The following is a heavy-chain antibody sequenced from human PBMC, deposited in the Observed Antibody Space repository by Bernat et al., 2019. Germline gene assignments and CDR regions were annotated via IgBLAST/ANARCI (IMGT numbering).Heavy chain of an antibody. Sequence: GGGGGGAGAWGGVAWGAAGGTFRRDTVSGGRQAPGQGSEWMGRLRPILGIANNAPKFQGRVTITADKSTSTAYMELSSLRSEDTAVYHCASPALGPPLDAFDIWGQGKMVPVSS. CDR3: ASPALGPPLDAFDI. CDR1: GGTFRRDT. V-gene: IGHV1-69*02. D-gene: IGHD7-27*01. J-gene: IGHJ3*02. CDR2: LRPILGIA.